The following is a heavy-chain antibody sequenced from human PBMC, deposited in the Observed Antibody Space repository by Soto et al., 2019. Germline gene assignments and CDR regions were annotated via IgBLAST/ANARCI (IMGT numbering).Heavy chain of an antibody. Sequence: QVQLQQSGPGLVKPSQTLSLTCAISGDSVSSNSAAWTWIRQSPSRGLEWLGRTYYGSTWSNDYALSVKSRITINPDTSNNQFSLHLNSVTPEDTAVYYCARQIAATGTAGTFDYWGQGTLVTVSS. CDR2: TYYGSTWSN. CDR1: GDSVSSNSAA. V-gene: IGHV6-1*01. J-gene: IGHJ4*02. CDR3: ARQIAATGTAGTFDY. D-gene: IGHD6-13*01.